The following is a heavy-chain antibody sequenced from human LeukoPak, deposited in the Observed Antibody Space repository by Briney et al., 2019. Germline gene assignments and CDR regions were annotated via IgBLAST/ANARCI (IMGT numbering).Heavy chain of an antibody. CDR2: IKQDGSEK. D-gene: IGHD6-13*01. V-gene: IGHV3-7*01. Sequence: PGGSLRLSCASTGFTFSSYWMSWVRQAPGKGLEWVANIKQDGSEKYSVDSVKGRFTISRDNARNSPYLQMNSLRAEDTAVYYCARAGAYSSSWYLNYWGQGTLVTVSS. J-gene: IGHJ4*02. CDR1: GFTFSSYW. CDR3: ARAGAYSSSWYLNY.